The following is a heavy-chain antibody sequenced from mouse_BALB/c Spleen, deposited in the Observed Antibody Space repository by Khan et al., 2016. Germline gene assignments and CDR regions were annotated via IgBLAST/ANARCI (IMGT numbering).Heavy chain of an antibody. J-gene: IGHJ4*01. CDR3: ARAWYSMDY. Sequence: QVQLQQPGAELMKPGASVKISCKATGYTFSNYWIEWVKQRPGHGLEWIGDILPGSGYSNSNENFKGKATFTADASSNTAYMQLISLTSADSAVYFCARAWYSMDYGGQGTSVTVSS. V-gene: IGHV1-9*01. CDR2: ILPGSGYS. CDR1: GYTFSNYW.